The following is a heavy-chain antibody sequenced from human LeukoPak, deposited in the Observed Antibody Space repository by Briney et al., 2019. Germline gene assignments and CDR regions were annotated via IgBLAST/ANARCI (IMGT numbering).Heavy chain of an antibody. CDR3: ARDRGDSSGYYYPTWDY. V-gene: IGHV3-66*01. Sequence: GGSLRLSCAASGFTVSSNYMSWVRQAPGKGLEWVSVIYSGGRTYYADSVKGRFTISRDNSKNTLYLQMNSLSAEDTAVYYCARDRGDSSGYYYPTWDYRGQGTLVTVSS. CDR2: IYSGGRT. D-gene: IGHD3-22*01. CDR1: GFTVSSNY. J-gene: IGHJ4*02.